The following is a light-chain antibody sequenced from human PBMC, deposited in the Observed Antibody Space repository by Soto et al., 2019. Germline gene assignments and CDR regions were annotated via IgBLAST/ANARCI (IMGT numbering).Light chain of an antibody. J-gene: IGLJ2*01. CDR1: SSDVGGYNY. CDR3: CSYAGSDVV. V-gene: IGLV2-11*01. CDR2: DVS. Sequence: QSALTQPRSVSGSPGQSVTISCTGTSSDVGGYNYVSWYQQHPGKAPKLMIYDVSKRPSGVPDLFSGSKSGNTASLTISGLQAEDDADYYCCSYAGSDVVFGGGTKLTVL.